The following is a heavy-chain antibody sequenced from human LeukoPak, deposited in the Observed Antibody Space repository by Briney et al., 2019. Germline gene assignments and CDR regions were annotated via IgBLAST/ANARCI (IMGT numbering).Heavy chain of an antibody. D-gene: IGHD6-19*01. CDR3: ARRPPSMAGLDY. J-gene: IGHJ4*02. Sequence: GGSLRLSCAASGFTFSTCNMHWVRQAPGKGLEWVAVVSKDGTNKFYADSVRGRFTISRDNSKNTLYLQMNSLRGEDTAVYYCARRPPSMAGLDYWGQGTLVTVSS. CDR1: GFTFSTCN. CDR2: VSKDGTNK. V-gene: IGHV3-30*01.